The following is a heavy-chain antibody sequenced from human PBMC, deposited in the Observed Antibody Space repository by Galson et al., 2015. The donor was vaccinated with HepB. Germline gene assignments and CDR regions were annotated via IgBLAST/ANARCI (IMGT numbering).Heavy chain of an antibody. CDR1: GFTFSSYA. D-gene: IGHD4-23*01. Sequence: SLRLSCAASGFTFSSYAMHWVRQAPGKGLEWVAVISYDGSNKYYADSVKGRFTISRDNSKNTLYLQMNSLRAEDTAVYYCARGDCGGTGGWYFDLWGRGTLVTVSS. V-gene: IGHV3-30-3*01. CDR3: ARGDCGGTGGWYFDL. CDR2: ISYDGSNK. J-gene: IGHJ2*01.